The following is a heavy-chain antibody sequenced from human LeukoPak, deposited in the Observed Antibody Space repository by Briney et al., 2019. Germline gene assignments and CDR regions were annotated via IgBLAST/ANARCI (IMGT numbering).Heavy chain of an antibody. D-gene: IGHD3-22*01. CDR1: GFAFSCYA. V-gene: IGHV3-30-3*01. CDR2: ISYDGSNK. J-gene: IGHJ4*02. Sequence: GGSLRLSCAASGFAFSCYAMHWVRQAPGKGLEWVAFISYDGSNKYYTDSVKGRFTISRDNSKNTLYLQMNSLRTEDTAVYYCARVRPTYYYNNSGYYDLKYWGQGTLVTVS. CDR3: ARVRPTYYYNNSGYYDLKY.